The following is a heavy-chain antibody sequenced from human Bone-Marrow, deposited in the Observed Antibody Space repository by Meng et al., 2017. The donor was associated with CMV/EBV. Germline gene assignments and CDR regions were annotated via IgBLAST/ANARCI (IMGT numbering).Heavy chain of an antibody. D-gene: IGHD6-13*01. Sequence: SGYTFTGHYWYWVRQAPGQGPEWMGWISPHSGDTNYAQKFQGRVTLTRDTSISTAYMELISLRSDDTAVYFCARAGQAAAGLLYYFDLWGQGTLVTVSS. CDR2: ISPHSGDT. J-gene: IGHJ4*02. CDR1: GYTFTGHY. CDR3: ARAGQAAAGLLYYFDL. V-gene: IGHV1-2*02.